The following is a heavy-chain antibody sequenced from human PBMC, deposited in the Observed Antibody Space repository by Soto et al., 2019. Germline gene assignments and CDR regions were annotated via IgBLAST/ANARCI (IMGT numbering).Heavy chain of an antibody. CDR3: ARGRITGTTYYYYGMDA. CDR1: GGSISSGGYS. V-gene: IGHV4-30-2*01. J-gene: IGHJ6*02. CDR2: IYHSGST. Sequence: TLSLTCAVSGGSISSGGYSWSWIRQPPGKGLEWIGYIYHSGSTYYNPSLKSRVTISVDRSKNQFSLKLSSVTAADTAVYYCARGRITGTTYYYYGMDAWGQGTTVTVSS. D-gene: IGHD1-7*01.